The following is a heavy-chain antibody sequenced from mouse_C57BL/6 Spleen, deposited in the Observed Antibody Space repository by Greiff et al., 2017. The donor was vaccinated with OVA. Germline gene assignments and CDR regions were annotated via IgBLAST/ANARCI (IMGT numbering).Heavy chain of an antibody. V-gene: IGHV5-17*01. D-gene: IGHD1-1*01. J-gene: IGHJ3*01. Sequence: EVKLMESGGGLVKPGGSLKLSCAASGFTFSDYGMHWVRQAPEKGLEWVAYISSGSSTIYYAENVKGRFTISRDNAKNTLFLQMTSLRSEDTAMYYCARPPYSSSRGFAYWGQGTLVTVSA. CDR3: ARPPYSSSRGFAY. CDR2: ISSGSSTI. CDR1: GFTFSDYG.